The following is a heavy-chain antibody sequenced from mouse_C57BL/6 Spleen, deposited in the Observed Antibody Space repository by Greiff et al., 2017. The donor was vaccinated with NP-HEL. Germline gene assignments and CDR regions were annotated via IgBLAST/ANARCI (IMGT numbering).Heavy chain of an antibody. D-gene: IGHD2-10*01. V-gene: IGHV5-16*01. J-gene: IGHJ3*01. CDR1: GFTFSDYY. CDR3: TRGGTYCGFAY. CDR2: INDDGSST. Sequence: EVQRVESEGGLVQPGRSMTLSCTASGFTFSDYYMAWVRQVPEKGLEWVANINDDGSSTYYLDSLKSRIIISRDNEKNILYLQMSSLKTEVTATYYCTRGGTYCGFAYWGQGTLVTVSA.